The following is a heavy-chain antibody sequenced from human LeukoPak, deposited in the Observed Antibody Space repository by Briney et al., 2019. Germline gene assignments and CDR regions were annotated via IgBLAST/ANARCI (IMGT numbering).Heavy chain of an antibody. CDR3: ARSHAGNSCWFDP. CDR2: IIPIFGTA. Sequence: SVKVSCKASGGTFSSYAISWVRQAPGQGLEWMGGIIPIFGTANYAQKFQGRVTITADESTSTAYMELSSLRSEDTAVYYCARSHAGNSCWFDPWGQGTLVTVSS. CDR1: GGTFSSYA. D-gene: IGHD6-13*01. V-gene: IGHV1-69*13. J-gene: IGHJ5*02.